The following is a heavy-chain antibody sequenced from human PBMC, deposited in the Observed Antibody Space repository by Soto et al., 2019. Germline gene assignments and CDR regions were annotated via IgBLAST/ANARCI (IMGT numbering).Heavy chain of an antibody. Sequence: SETLSLTCTVSGRSISSSSYCWGWIRQPPGKGLEWIGSIYYSGSTYYNPSLKSRVTISVDTSKNQFSLKLSSVTAENTAVYYCARSHVLRYFDWLLYFDYWGQGTLVTVSS. V-gene: IGHV4-39*01. CDR1: GRSISSSSYC. D-gene: IGHD3-9*01. CDR3: ARSHVLRYFDWLLYFDY. CDR2: IYYSGST. J-gene: IGHJ4*02.